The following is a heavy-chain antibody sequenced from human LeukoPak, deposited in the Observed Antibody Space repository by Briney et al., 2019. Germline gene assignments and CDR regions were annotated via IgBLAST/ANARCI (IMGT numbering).Heavy chain of an antibody. D-gene: IGHD5-12*01. CDR3: ARGGSGYDSFYYYGMDV. V-gene: IGHV4-59*01. Sequence: PSETLSLTCTVSGGSISSYYWSWIGQPPGKGLEWIGYIYDSGSTNYNPSLKSRVTISVDTSKNQFSLKLSSVTAADTAVYYCARGGSGYDSFYYYGMDVWGQGTTVTVSS. CDR2: IYDSGST. J-gene: IGHJ6*02. CDR1: GGSISSYY.